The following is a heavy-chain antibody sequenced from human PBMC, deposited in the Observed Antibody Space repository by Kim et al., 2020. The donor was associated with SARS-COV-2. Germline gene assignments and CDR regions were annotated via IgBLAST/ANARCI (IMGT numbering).Heavy chain of an antibody. Sequence: SRTTYADFVKVRFTISGDNAKNTLYLQMNSLRAEDTARYYCARGNYHGMDVWGQGTTVTVSS. J-gene: IGHJ6*02. CDR3: ARGNYHGMDV. CDR2: SRT. V-gene: IGHV3-74*03.